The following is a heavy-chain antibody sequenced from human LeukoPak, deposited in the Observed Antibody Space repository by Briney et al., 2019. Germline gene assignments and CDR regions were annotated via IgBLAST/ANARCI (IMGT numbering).Heavy chain of an antibody. Sequence: SETLSLTCTVSGGSISSYYWSWIRRPPGKGLERIGYIYYSGSTNYNPSLKSRVTISVDTSQNQFSLKLTSVTAADTAVYYCARARGYTGYELDYWGQGTLVTVTS. CDR1: GGSISSYY. CDR2: IYYSGST. V-gene: IGHV4-59*01. J-gene: IGHJ4*02. D-gene: IGHD5-12*01. CDR3: ARARGYTGYELDY.